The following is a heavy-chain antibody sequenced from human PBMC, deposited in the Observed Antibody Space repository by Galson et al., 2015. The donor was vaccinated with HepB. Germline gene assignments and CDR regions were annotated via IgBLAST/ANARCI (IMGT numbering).Heavy chain of an antibody. V-gene: IGHV1-69*13. CDR2: IVPIFGTP. Sequence: SVKVSCKGSGDTFDTDSINWLRQAPGQGFQWMGRIVPIFGTPTYAENFQDRVTITADDSTNTVYMEMTGLRSDDTAVYYCATGAGRQVNWFDPWGQGTPVIVSA. J-gene: IGHJ5*02. CDR1: GDTFDTDS. D-gene: IGHD6-19*01. CDR3: ATGAGRQVNWFDP.